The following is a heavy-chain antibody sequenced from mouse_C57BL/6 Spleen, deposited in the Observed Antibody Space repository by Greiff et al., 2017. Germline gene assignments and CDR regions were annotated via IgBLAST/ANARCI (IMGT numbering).Heavy chain of an antibody. V-gene: IGHV1-69*01. D-gene: IGHD2-3*01. CDR3: ARYDDGWYFDY. J-gene: IGHJ2*01. CDR1: GYTFTSYW. Sequence: QVHVKQPGAELVMPGASVKLSCKASGYTFTSYWMHWVKQRPGQGLEWIGEIDPSDSYTNYNQKFKGKSTLTVDKSSSTAYMQLSSLTSEDSAVYYCARYDDGWYFDYWGQGTTLTVSS. CDR2: IDPSDSYT.